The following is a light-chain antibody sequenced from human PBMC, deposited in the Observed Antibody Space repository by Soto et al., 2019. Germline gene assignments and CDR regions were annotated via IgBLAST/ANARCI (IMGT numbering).Light chain of an antibody. J-gene: IGKJ3*01. CDR2: GAS. Sequence: EIVMTQSPATLSVSPGERATLSCRASQSVSSNLAWYQQKPGQAPRLLIYGASTRATGIPARFSGSGSGTEFTLTISSLQSEDFAVYYCQQYNNLPNTFGPGTKVDIK. CDR1: QSVSSN. CDR3: QQYNNLPNT. V-gene: IGKV3-15*01.